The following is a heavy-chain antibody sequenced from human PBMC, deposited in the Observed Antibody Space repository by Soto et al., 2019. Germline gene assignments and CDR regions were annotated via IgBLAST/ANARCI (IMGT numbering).Heavy chain of an antibody. CDR3: VKDPQQLVGYFQH. CDR2: ISSNGGST. V-gene: IGHV3-64D*06. J-gene: IGHJ1*01. D-gene: IGHD6-13*01. Sequence: GGSLRLSCSASGFTFSSYAMHWVRQAPGKGLGYVSAISSNGGSTYYADSVKGRFTISRDNSKNTLYLQMSSLRAEDTAVYYCVKDPQQLVGYFQHWGQGTLVTVSS. CDR1: GFTFSSYA.